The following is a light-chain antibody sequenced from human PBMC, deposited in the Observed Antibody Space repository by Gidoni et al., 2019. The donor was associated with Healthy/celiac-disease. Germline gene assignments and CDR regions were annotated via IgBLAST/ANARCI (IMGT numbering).Light chain of an antibody. CDR2: AAS. J-gene: IGKJ3*01. V-gene: IGKV1-9*01. CDR1: QGISSY. Sequence: DIQLTQSPSFLSASVGDRVTITCRASQGISSYLAWYQQKPGKAPKLLIYAASTLQSGVPSRFSGSGSGTEFTLTISSLQPEDLATIYCQQLNSYPSFGPGTKVDIK. CDR3: QQLNSYPS.